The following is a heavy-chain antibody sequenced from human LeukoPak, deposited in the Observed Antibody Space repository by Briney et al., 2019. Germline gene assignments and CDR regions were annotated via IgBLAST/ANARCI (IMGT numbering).Heavy chain of an antibody. CDR2: IWYDGSNK. D-gene: IGHD3-10*01. J-gene: IGHJ4*02. Sequence: PGRSLRLSCAASGFTFSSYGMHWVRQAPGKGLEWVAVIWYDGSNKYYADSVKGRFTISRDNSKNTLYLQMNSLRAEDTAVYYCARERGSPEVGEDYFDYWGQGTLVTVSS. CDR3: ARERGSPEVGEDYFDY. CDR1: GFTFSSYG. V-gene: IGHV3-33*01.